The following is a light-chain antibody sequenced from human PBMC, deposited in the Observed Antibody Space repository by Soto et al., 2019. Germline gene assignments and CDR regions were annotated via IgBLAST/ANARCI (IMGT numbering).Light chain of an antibody. J-gene: IGKJ1*01. CDR1: QSLNSNF. V-gene: IGKV3-20*01. Sequence: PGERATLSCTASQSLNSNFLGWYQQKSGQAPRLLIYAASTRATGIPDRFSGSGSGTDFTLTISSLQPDDSATYYCQQYSSYSPETSGQVTKVEIK. CDR3: QQYSSYSPET. CDR2: AAS.